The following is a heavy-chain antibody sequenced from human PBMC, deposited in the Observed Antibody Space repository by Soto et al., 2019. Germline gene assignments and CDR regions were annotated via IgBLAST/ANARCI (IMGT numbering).Heavy chain of an antibody. Sequence: QISLKESGPTLVQPTQTLTLTCTFSGFSLTSNGVGVGWIRQPPGKALEWLALIYWDDTERDSPSLKTRLTITKDTSQNQVVLTMTYMSPVDTATYYSAHEGYGSDNWYGPWGQGTRVTVSS. J-gene: IGHJ5*02. CDR3: AHEGYGSDNWYGP. V-gene: IGHV2-5*02. D-gene: IGHD6-13*01. CDR2: IYWDDTE. CDR1: GFSLTSNGVG.